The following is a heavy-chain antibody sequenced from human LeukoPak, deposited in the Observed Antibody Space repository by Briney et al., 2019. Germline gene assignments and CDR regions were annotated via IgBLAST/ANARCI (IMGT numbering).Heavy chain of an antibody. J-gene: IGHJ4*02. CDR2: LSYDGSNK. D-gene: IGHD6-19*01. CDR1: GFTFSSYG. V-gene: IGHV3-30*18. CDR3: AKVWAVAGIDY. Sequence: GGSLRLSCAASGFTFSSYGMHWVRQAPGKGLEWVAVLSYDGSNKYYADSVKGRFTISRDNSKNTLYLQMNSLRAEDTAVYYCAKVWAVAGIDYWGQGTLVTVSS.